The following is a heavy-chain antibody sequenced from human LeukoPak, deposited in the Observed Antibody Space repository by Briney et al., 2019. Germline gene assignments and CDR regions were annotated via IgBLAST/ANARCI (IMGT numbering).Heavy chain of an antibody. Sequence: SETLSLTCTVSGGSISSYYWSWIRQPPGKGLEWIGYIYYSGSTNYNPSLKSRVTISVDTSKNQFSLKLSSVTAADTAVYYCARQRYYYGSGSYRPLDYWGQGTLVTVSS. D-gene: IGHD3-10*01. CDR3: ARQRYYYGSGSYRPLDY. CDR2: IYYSGST. V-gene: IGHV4-59*01. CDR1: GGSISSYY. J-gene: IGHJ4*02.